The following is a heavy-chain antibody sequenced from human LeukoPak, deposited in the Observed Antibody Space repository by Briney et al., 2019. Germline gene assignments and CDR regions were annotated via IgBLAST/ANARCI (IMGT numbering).Heavy chain of an antibody. D-gene: IGHD1-26*01. CDR2: ISGSGGST. CDR1: GFTFSSYA. CDR3: AKEPSGTYYYDY. V-gene: IGHV3-23*01. Sequence: GGPLRLSCAASGFTFSSYAMAWVRQAPGKGLEWVSAISGSGGSTYYADSVKGRFTISRDNSKNTLYLQMDSLRADDTAVYYCAKEPSGTYYYDYWGQGTLVTVSS. J-gene: IGHJ4*02.